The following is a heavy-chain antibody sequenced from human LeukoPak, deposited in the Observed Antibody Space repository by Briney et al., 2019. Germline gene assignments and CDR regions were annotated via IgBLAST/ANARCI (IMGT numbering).Heavy chain of an antibody. CDR1: GGSFSGYY. D-gene: IGHD3-9*01. V-gene: IGHV4-34*01. J-gene: IGHJ5*02. CDR3: ARRGRESLRYFDWLSWFDP. CDR2: INHSGST. Sequence: SETLSLTCAVYGGSFSGYYWSWIRQPPGKGLEWIGEINHSGSTNYNPSLNSRVTISVDTSKNQFSLKLCSVTAADTAVYYCARRGRESLRYFDWLSWFDPWGQGTLVTVSS.